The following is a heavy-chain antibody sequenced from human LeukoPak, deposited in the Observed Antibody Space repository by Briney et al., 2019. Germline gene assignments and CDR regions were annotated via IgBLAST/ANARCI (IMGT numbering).Heavy chain of an antibody. Sequence: PSETLSLTCTVSGGSISSSSYYRGWIRQPPGKGLEWIGSIYYSGSTYYNPSLKSRVTISVDTSKNQFSLKLSSVTAADTAVYYCARRPYDYVWGSYRSYYMDVWGKGTTVTVSS. CDR1: GGSISSSSYY. CDR2: IYYSGST. D-gene: IGHD3-16*02. CDR3: ARRPYDYVWGSYRSYYMDV. J-gene: IGHJ6*03. V-gene: IGHV4-39*01.